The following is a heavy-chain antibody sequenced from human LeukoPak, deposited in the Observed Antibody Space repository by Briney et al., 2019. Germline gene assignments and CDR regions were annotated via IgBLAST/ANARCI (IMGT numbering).Heavy chain of an antibody. Sequence: ASVKVSCKASGYTFTSYDINWVRQATGQGLEWMGWMNPNSGNTGYAQKFQGRVTMTRNTSISTAYMELSSLRSEDTAVYYCARAPHRSGWYGKWFDPWGQETLVTVSS. CDR2: MNPNSGNT. V-gene: IGHV1-8*01. J-gene: IGHJ5*02. CDR1: GYTFTSYD. CDR3: ARAPHRSGWYGKWFDP. D-gene: IGHD6-13*01.